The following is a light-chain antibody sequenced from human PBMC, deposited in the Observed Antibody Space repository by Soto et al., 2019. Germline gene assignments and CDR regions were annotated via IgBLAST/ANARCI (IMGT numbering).Light chain of an antibody. Sequence: EIVLTQSPGTLSLSPGERATLSCRASQSVSNSYLAWYQQKPGQAPRLLFYGASSRATGIPDRFSGSGSGTDFTLTISRLEPEDFAVYYCQQYGSSPWTFGQGTKVEIK. J-gene: IGKJ1*01. CDR1: QSVSNSY. CDR2: GAS. CDR3: QQYGSSPWT. V-gene: IGKV3-20*01.